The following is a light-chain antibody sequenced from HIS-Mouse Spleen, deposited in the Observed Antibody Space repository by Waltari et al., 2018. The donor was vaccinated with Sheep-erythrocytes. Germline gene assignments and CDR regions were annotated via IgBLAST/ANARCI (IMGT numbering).Light chain of an antibody. J-gene: IGLJ3*02. Sequence: GQSITISCTGTSSDVGSYNLVSWYQQHPGKAPKLMIYEGSKRPSGVSNRFSGSKSGNTASLTISWLQAEDEADYYCCSYAGSSTPWVFGGGTKLTVL. CDR2: EGS. CDR3: CSYAGSSTPWV. CDR1: SSDVGSYNL. V-gene: IGLV2-23*01.